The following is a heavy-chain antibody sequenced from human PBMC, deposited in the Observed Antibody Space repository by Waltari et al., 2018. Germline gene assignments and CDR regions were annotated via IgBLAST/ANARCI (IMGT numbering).Heavy chain of an antibody. V-gene: IGHV3-21*01. CDR2: ISSGSSYI. CDR3: AREWGVMVGTAGYYFDY. D-gene: IGHD2-15*01. Sequence: EVQLVGSGGGLVKPGGSLRLSCAASGLTFSSLTMNWARQAQGKGLEWVSAISSGSSYIYYADAVKGRFTISRDNAKNSLYLQMNSLRAEDTAVYYCAREWGVMVGTAGYYFDYWGQGTLVTVSS. J-gene: IGHJ4*02. CDR1: GLTFSSLT.